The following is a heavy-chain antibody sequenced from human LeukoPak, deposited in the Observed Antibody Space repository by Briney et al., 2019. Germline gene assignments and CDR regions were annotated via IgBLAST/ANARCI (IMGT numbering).Heavy chain of an antibody. Sequence: XXASGFPFXNYGMNWVRQAPGKGLEWVSGITGSGITTYYGDSVKGRFTISRDNSKNTVYLQMNSLIVEDTAVYYXXXXSXWIXXSSWGQXTXVTVSS. CDR2: ITGSGITT. V-gene: IGHV3-23*01. CDR1: GFPFXNYG. CDR3: XXXSXWIXXSS. J-gene: IGHJ5*02. D-gene: IGHD5-18*01.